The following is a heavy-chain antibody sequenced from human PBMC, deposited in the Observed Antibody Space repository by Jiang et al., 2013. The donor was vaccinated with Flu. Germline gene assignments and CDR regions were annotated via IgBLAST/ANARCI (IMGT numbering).Heavy chain of an antibody. CDR3: APWSPLRY. CDR2: IKQDGTEK. CDR1: GFTFTNYW. J-gene: IGHJ4*02. V-gene: IGHV3-7*01. D-gene: IGHD2-8*02. Sequence: VQLLESGGGLVQPGGSLRLSCAASGFTFTNYWMTWVRQAPGKGLEWVANIKQDGTEKYYVDSVKGRFTISRDNAKNSLYLQMDSLRVEDTAVYYCAPWSPLRYWGQGTLVTVSS.